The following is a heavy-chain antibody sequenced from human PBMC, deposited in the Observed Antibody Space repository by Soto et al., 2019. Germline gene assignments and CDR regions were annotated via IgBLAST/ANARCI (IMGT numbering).Heavy chain of an antibody. J-gene: IGHJ6*02. CDR1: GFSFSSIGEG. V-gene: IGHV2-5*02. CDR2: IYWDDDK. Sequence: QITLKESGPTLMKPTQTLTLTCTFPGFSFSSIGEGVGWIRQPPGKALEWLALIYWDDDKRYSPSLKSRLTNTKDTSKNQVVLTMTNMDPVDTATYYCVQSRCGGDCLQSYSSHSYYGLDVWGQGTTVTVSS. D-gene: IGHD2-21*02. CDR3: VQSRCGGDCLQSYSSHSYYGLDV.